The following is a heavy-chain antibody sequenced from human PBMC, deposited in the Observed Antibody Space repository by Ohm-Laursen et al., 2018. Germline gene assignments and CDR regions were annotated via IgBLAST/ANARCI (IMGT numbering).Heavy chain of an antibody. Sequence: GSLRLSCTASGFTVSSNYMSWVRQAPGKGLEWVSVIYSGGSTYYADSVKGRFTISRDNSKNTLYLQMNSLRAEDTAVYYCAREGLAYSSGTDAFDIWGQGTMVTVSS. V-gene: IGHV3-66*01. CDR1: GFTVSSNY. D-gene: IGHD6-19*01. J-gene: IGHJ3*02. CDR2: IYSGGST. CDR3: AREGLAYSSGTDAFDI.